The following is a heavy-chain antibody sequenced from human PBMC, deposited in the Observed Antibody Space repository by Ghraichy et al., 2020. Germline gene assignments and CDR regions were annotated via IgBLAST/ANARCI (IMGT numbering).Heavy chain of an antibody. CDR2: ISWDGGDS. CDR3: AKDVPHDYGRGLDF. J-gene: IGHJ4*02. V-gene: IGHV3-43D*03. Sequence: GGSLRLSCAASGFTFDDYAMHWVRQAPGKGLEWLSLISWDGGDSYYADSVKGRFIISRDNNEKSLYLQMNNLRPEDTAFFYCAKDVPHDYGRGLDFWGRGTLVTVSS. CDR1: GFTFDDYA. D-gene: IGHD4-17*01.